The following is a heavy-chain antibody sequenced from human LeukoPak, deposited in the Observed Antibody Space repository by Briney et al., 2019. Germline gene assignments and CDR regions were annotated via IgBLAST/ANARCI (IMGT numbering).Heavy chain of an antibody. CDR3: ARVTCGGDCYRLYYYYYYMDV. J-gene: IGHJ6*03. CDR2: ISAYNGNT. D-gene: IGHD2-21*02. V-gene: IGHV1-18*01. CDR1: GYTFTSYG. Sequence: ASVKVSCKASGYTFTSYGISWVRQAPGQGLEWMGWISAYNGNTNYAQKLQGRVTMTTDTSTSTAYMELRSLRSDDTAVYYCARVTCGGDCYRLYYYYYYMDVWGKGTTVTVSS.